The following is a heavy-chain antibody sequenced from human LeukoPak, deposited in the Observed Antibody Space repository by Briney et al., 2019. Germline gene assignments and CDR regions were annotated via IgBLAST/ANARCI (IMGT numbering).Heavy chain of an antibody. CDR3: ARGGSGYDAFGI. Sequence: SETLSLTCAVYGGSFSGYYWSCIRQPPGKGLEWIGEINHSGRTNYNPSLKSRVTISIDTSKNQFSLKLSSVTAADTAVYYCARGGSGYDAFGIWGQGTMVTVSS. J-gene: IGHJ3*02. CDR1: GGSFSGYY. V-gene: IGHV4-34*01. D-gene: IGHD3-10*01. CDR2: INHSGRT.